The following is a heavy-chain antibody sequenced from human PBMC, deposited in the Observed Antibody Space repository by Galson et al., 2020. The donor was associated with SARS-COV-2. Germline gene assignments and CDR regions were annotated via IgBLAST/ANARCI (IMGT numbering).Heavy chain of an antibody. J-gene: IGHJ6*02. D-gene: IGHD2-15*01. CDR2: IYYTGST. CDR1: GGSISRYY. Sequence: SETLSLTCTVSGGSISRYYWSWIRQPPGKGLEWIGNIYYTGSTKYNPSLKSRVTISIDTSKNQFSLQLRSVTAADTAVYFCARDTPNYGMDVWGQGTTVTVSS. CDR3: ARDTPNYGMDV. V-gene: IGHV4-59*08.